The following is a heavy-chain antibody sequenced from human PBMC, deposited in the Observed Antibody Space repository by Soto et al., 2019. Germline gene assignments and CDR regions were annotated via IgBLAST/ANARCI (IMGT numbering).Heavy chain of an antibody. D-gene: IGHD3-10*01. J-gene: IGHJ4*02. CDR2: MNPNSGDT. V-gene: IGHV1-8*01. Sequence: VQLVQSGAEVKKPGASVKVSCKASGYTFTSYEIHWVRQATGQGLEWMGWMNPNSGDTGYAQKFQGRVTRTRNTSISTAYMELSSLRSEDTAVYYCARGELLWFGELLRWGQGTLVTVSS. CDR1: GYTFTSYE. CDR3: ARGELLWFGELLR.